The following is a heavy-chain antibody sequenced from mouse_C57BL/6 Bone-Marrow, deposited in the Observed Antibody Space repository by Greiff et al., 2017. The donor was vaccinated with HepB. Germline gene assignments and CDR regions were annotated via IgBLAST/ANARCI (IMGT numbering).Heavy chain of an antibody. Sequence: VQLQQSGTELVKPGASVKLSCKASGYTFTSYWMHWVKQRPGQGLEWIGNINPSNGGTNYNEKFKSKATLTVDKSSSTAYMQLSSLTSEDSAVYYCATPKEDLYAMDYWGQGTSVTVSS. J-gene: IGHJ4*01. CDR3: ATPKEDLYAMDY. CDR1: GYTFTSYW. CDR2: INPSNGGT. V-gene: IGHV1-53*01.